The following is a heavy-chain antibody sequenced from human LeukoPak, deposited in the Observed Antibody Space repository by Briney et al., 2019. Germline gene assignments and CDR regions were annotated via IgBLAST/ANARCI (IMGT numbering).Heavy chain of an antibody. CDR3: ARNGYTQSLDY. CDR2: INHSGST. Sequence: SETLSLTCAVYGGSFSGYYWSWIRQPPGKGLEWIGEINHSGSTNYNPSLKSRVTISVDTSKNQFSLKLSSVTAADTAVYYCARNGYTQSLDYWGQGTLVAVSS. V-gene: IGHV4-34*01. J-gene: IGHJ4*02. CDR1: GGSFSGYY. D-gene: IGHD5-24*01.